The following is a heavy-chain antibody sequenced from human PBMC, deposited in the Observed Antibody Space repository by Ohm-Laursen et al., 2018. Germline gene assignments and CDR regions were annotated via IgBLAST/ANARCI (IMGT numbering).Heavy chain of an antibody. Sequence: SQTLSLTCTVSGGSISSYYWSWIRQPPGKGLECIGSIYYTGSANYRPSLKSRVTISVDTSKNQFSLKLTSVTAADTAVYYCARGSGSESNYDFWSGYYPAFDYWGQGTLVTVSS. V-gene: IGHV4-59*08. CDR3: ARGSGSESNYDFWSGYYPAFDY. CDR1: GGSISSYY. J-gene: IGHJ4*02. D-gene: IGHD3-3*01. CDR2: IYYTGSA.